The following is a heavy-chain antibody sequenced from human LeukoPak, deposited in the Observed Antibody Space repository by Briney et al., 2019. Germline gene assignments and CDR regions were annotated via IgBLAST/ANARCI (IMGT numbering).Heavy chain of an antibody. Sequence: SETLSLTCAVYGGSFSGYYWSWIRQPPGKGLEWIGEINHSGSTNYNPSLKSRVTISVDTSKNQFSLKLSSVTAADTAVYYCARGWAMGATGVARWFDPWGRGTLVTVSS. D-gene: IGHD1-26*01. CDR1: GGSFSGYY. CDR2: INHSGST. V-gene: IGHV4-34*01. J-gene: IGHJ5*02. CDR3: ARGWAMGATGVARWFDP.